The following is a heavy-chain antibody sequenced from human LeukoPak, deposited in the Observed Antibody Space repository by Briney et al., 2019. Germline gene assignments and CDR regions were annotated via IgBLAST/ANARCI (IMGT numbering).Heavy chain of an antibody. D-gene: IGHD3-16*01. CDR1: KFTYSSYW. Sequence: GGSLRLSCAASKFTYSSYWMSWVGQAPGKGPEWVAYMNQVGNEKNYLDSVKGRFTISRDNAKNSLYLQMTSLRAEDTAVYYCARGTYYYECWGQGTLVTVSS. J-gene: IGHJ4*02. CDR3: ARGTYYYEC. CDR2: MNQVGNEK. V-gene: IGHV3-7*04.